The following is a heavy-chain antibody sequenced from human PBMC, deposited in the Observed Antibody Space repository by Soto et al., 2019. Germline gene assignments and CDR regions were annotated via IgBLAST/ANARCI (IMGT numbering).Heavy chain of an antibody. D-gene: IGHD4-17*01. J-gene: IGHJ3*02. CDR2: ITSRFT. CDR3: GRDPNGDYVGAFEM. Sequence: EVQLLESGGGLVQPGGSLKLSCVGSGFTFSKYAMVWFRQTPGKGLEWVSAITSRFTLYADSVKGRFTISRDASESTLFLQMNSLRAEDTGLYYCGRDPNGDYVGAFEMWGQGTMVTVSS. V-gene: IGHV3-23*01. CDR1: GFTFSKYA.